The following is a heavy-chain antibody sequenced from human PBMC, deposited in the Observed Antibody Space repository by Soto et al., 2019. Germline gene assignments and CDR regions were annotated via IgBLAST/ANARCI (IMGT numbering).Heavy chain of an antibody. CDR3: ARLMNGDYYYYYGMAV. V-gene: IGHV4-39*01. CDR2: IYYSGST. CDR1: GGSISSSSYY. D-gene: IGHD4-17*01. Sequence: LSLTCTVSGGSISSSSYYWGWIRQPPGKGLEWIGSIYYSGSTYYNPSLKSRVTISVDTSKNQFSLKLSSVTAADTAVYYCARLMNGDYYYYYGMAVWGQGTTVTVSS. J-gene: IGHJ6*02.